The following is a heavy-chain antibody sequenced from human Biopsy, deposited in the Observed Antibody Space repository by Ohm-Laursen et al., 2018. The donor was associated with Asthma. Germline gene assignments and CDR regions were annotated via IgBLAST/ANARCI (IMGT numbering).Heavy chain of an antibody. J-gene: IGHJ6*02. CDR2: IMTVFGTT. CDR1: GGTFSNFA. D-gene: IGHD6-19*01. V-gene: IGHV1-69*13. Sequence: VKISCKAPGGTFSNFAISWVRQAPGQGLEWLGGIMTVFGTTNYAQKFQGRVTITADESTSTAYMEVTSLRSEDTAIYYCVRCQVGYSSGWSLLLKKIYYSGMDVWGQGTAVTVSS. CDR3: VRCQVGYSSGWSLLLKKIYYSGMDV.